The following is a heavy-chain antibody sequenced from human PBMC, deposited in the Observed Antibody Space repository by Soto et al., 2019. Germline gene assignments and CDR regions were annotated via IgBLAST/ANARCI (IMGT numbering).Heavy chain of an antibody. CDR2: IYYLGST. CDR1: GGSMSEYF. J-gene: IGHJ4*02. CDR3: ARDGYDGSGSPYPAY. Sequence: PWETLPLTCSVSGGSMSEYFWSWIRQSPGKGLEWIGYIYYLGSTDYNPSLKSRVTISVDTSKRQFSLRLTSVTAADTAVYYCARDGYDGSGSPYPAYWGPGTQVTV. V-gene: IGHV4-59*01. D-gene: IGHD3-10*01.